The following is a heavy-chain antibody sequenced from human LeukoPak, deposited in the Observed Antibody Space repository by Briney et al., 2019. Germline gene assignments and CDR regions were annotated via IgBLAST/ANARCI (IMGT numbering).Heavy chain of an antibody. CDR2: IRHEGSNK. CDR3: AKDQEIFGMVAIDY. Sequence: GGSLSLSCAASGFTFSNYGMHWVRQAPGKGLEWLTLIRHEGSNKYYADSVKGRFTISRDNSKNTLFLQMNSLRAEDTAVYYCAKDQEIFGMVAIDYWGQGTLVTVSS. CDR1: GFTFSNYG. D-gene: IGHD3-3*01. V-gene: IGHV3-30*02. J-gene: IGHJ4*02.